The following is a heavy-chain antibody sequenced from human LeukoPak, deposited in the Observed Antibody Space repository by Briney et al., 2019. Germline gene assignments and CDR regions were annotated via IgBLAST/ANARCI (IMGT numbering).Heavy chain of an antibody. CDR3: ARVDYGDYRGYFDY. CDR2: ISSSSSYI. J-gene: IGHJ4*02. D-gene: IGHD4-17*01. CDR1: GFTFSSYS. V-gene: IGHV3-21*01. Sequence: GGSLRLSCAASGFTFSSYSMDWARQAPGKGLEWVSSISSSSSYIYYADSVKGRFTISRDNAKNSLYLQMNSLRAEDTAVYYCARVDYGDYRGYFDYWGQGTLVTVSS.